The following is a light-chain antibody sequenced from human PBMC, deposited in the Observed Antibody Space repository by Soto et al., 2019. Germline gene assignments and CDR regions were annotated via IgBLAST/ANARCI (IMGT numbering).Light chain of an antibody. CDR2: YDS. CDR1: NIGSKR. J-gene: IGLJ1*01. V-gene: IGLV3-21*04. Sequence: SYELTQPPSVSVAPEKTARLTCGGDNIGSKRVHWYRQKPGQAPVLVIYYDSDRPSGIPERFSGSNSGNTATLTINRVEAADEADYYCQVWDITTDHYVFGTGTKLTVL. CDR3: QVWDITTDHYV.